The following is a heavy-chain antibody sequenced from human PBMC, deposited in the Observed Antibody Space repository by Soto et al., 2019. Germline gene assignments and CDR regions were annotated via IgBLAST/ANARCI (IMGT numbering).Heavy chain of an antibody. CDR3: VRDSARPVVVPAVEGDNWSAP. CDR2: ISGNGRST. J-gene: IGHJ5*02. D-gene: IGHD2-2*01. Sequence: LRLSCAASGFTFSDYYMAWIRQAPGRGLEWISFISGNGRSTRYAESVKGRFTISRDNAKNSLSLQMNSLRADDTAIYYCVRDSARPVVVPAVEGDNWSAPWRQGPLVTVSS. CDR1: GFTFSDYY. V-gene: IGHV3-11*05.